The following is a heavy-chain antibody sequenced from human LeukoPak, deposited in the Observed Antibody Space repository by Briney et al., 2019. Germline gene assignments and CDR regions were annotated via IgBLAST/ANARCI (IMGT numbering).Heavy chain of an antibody. V-gene: IGHV1-18*01. CDR1: GYTFTSYG. D-gene: IGHD2-15*01. CDR3: ARDLVVVVAAKGKPMDV. CDR2: ISAYNGNT. J-gene: IGHJ6*02. Sequence: ASVKVSCKASGYTFTSYGISWVRRAPGQGFEWMGWISAYNGNTNYAQKLQGRVTMTTDTSTSTAYMELRSLRSDDTAVYYCARDLVVVVAAKGKPMDVWGQGTTVTVSS.